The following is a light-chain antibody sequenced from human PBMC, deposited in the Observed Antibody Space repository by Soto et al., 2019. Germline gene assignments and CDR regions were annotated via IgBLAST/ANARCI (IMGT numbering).Light chain of an antibody. CDR3: CSYAGSPRYV. CDR2: DVS. V-gene: IGLV2-11*01. J-gene: IGLJ1*01. Sequence: QSALTQPRSVSGSLGQSVTISCTGTSSDVGTYNYVSWYQQHPGKAPKVMIYDVSERPSGVPDRFSGSKSGNTASLTISGLQPEDEADYHCCSYAGSPRYVLGTGTKLTVL. CDR1: SSDVGTYNY.